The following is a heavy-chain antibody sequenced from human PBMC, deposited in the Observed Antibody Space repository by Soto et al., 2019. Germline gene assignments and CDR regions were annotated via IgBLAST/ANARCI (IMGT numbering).Heavy chain of an antibody. CDR1: GGSISSYY. CDR2: IYYSGST. Sequence: SETLSLTCTVSGGSISSYYWIWIRQPPGKGLEWIGYIYYSGSTNYNPSLKSRVTISVDTSKNQFSLKLSSVTAADTAVYYCARGAYGSGSYAYFDYWGQGTLVTVSS. D-gene: IGHD3-10*01. CDR3: ARGAYGSGSYAYFDY. J-gene: IGHJ4*02. V-gene: IGHV4-59*01.